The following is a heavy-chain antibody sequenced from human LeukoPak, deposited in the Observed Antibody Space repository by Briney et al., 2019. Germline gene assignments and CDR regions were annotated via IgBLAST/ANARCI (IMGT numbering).Heavy chain of an antibody. V-gene: IGHV3-23*01. CDR3: AKVDDGDYDTLGDY. J-gene: IGHJ4*02. D-gene: IGHD4-17*01. CDR1: GFTFSSYA. Sequence: GGSLRLSCAASGFTFSSYAMSWVRQAPGKGLEWVSSIISSGGSTYYADSVKGRFTISRDNSKNTLYVQMNSLRAEDTAVYYCAKVDDGDYDTLGDYWGQGTLVTVSS. CDR2: IISSGGST.